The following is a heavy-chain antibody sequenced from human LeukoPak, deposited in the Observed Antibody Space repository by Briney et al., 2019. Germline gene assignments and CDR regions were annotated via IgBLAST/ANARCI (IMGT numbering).Heavy chain of an antibody. CDR2: INHSGST. Sequence: SETLSLTCAVYGGSFSGYYWSWIRQPPGKGLEWIGEINHSGSTNYNPSLKRRVTISVDTSKNQFSLKLSSVTAADTAVYYCARGLSPFDPWGQGTLVTVSS. CDR1: GGSFSGYY. V-gene: IGHV4-34*01. J-gene: IGHJ5*02. CDR3: ARGLSPFDP.